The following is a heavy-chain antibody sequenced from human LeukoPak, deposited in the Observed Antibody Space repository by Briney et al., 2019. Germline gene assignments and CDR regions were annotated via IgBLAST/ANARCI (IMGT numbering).Heavy chain of an antibody. D-gene: IGHD6-13*01. Sequence: GGSLRLSCAASGFTFSSYAMSWVRQAPGKGLEWVSAISGSGGSPYYADSVKGRFTISRDNSKNTLYLQMNSLRAEDTAVYYCAKDRLGVAAAGTEADYWGQGTLVTVSS. CDR2: ISGSGGSP. CDR3: AKDRLGVAAAGTEADY. V-gene: IGHV3-23*01. CDR1: GFTFSSYA. J-gene: IGHJ4*02.